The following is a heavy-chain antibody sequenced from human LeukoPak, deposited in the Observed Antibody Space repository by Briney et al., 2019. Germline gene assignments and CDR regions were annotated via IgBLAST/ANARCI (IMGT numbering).Heavy chain of an antibody. V-gene: IGHV4-31*03. CDR2: IYYSGST. D-gene: IGHD2-2*01. CDR1: GGSISSGGYY. Sequence: PSQTLSLTCTVSGGSISSGGYYWSWIRQHPGKGLEWIGYIYYSGSTYYNPSLKSRVTISVDTSKNQFSLKLSSVTAADTAVYYCARSVSYCSSTSRYGINFDYWGQGTLVTVSS. CDR3: ARSVSYCSSTSRYGINFDY. J-gene: IGHJ4*02.